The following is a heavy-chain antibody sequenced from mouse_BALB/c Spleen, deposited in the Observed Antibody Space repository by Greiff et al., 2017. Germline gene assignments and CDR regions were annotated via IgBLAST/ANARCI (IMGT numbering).Heavy chain of an antibody. CDR2: INPSTGYT. V-gene: IGHV1-7*01. D-gene: IGHD2-4*01. Sequence: QVQLQQSRAELAKPGASVKMSCKASGYTFTSYWMHWVKQRPGQGLEWIGYINPSTGYTEYNQKFKDKATLTADKSSSTAYMQLSSLTSEDSAVYYCASEGMITTWFAYWGQGTLVTVSA. J-gene: IGHJ3*01. CDR3: ASEGMITTWFAY. CDR1: GYTFTSYW.